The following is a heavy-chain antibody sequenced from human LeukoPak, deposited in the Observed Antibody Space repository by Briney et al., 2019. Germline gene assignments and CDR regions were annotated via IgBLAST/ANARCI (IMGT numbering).Heavy chain of an antibody. CDR2: IGTAGDT. Sequence: GGSLRLSCAASGFTFSSYDMHWVRQATGKGLEWVSAIGTAGDTYYPGSVKGRFTISRENAKNSLYLQMNSLRAGDTAVHYCARGYNWNRVEKPYYYYYYMDVWGKGTTVTVSS. D-gene: IGHD1-20*01. V-gene: IGHV3-13*01. J-gene: IGHJ6*03. CDR3: ARGYNWNRVEKPYYYYYYMDV. CDR1: GFTFSSYD.